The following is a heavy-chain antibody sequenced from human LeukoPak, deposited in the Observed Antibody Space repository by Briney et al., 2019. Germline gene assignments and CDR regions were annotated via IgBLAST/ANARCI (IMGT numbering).Heavy chain of an antibody. CDR3: ARGLYSSSWYGGAFDI. CDR1: GYTFTSYY. Sequence: GASVKVSCKASGYTFTSYYMHWVRQAPGQGLEWMGWISADNGNTNYAQKFQGRVTITADESTSTAYMELSSLRSEDTAVYYCARGLYSSSWYGGAFDIWGQGTMVTVSS. J-gene: IGHJ3*02. CDR2: ISADNGNT. V-gene: IGHV1-18*04. D-gene: IGHD6-13*01.